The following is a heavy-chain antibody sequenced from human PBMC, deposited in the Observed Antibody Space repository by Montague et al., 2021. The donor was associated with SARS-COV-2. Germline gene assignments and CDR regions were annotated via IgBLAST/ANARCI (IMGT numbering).Heavy chain of an antibody. J-gene: IGHJ4*02. CDR3: ARDIAVAGLFDY. Sequence: TLSLTCTVSGGSIGSGSYYWSWIRQPAGKGLEWIGRISISGSTNYNPSLKSRVTISVDTSKNQFSLKLSSVTAADTAVYYCARDIAVAGLFDYWGQGTLVPVSS. CDR2: ISISGST. D-gene: IGHD6-19*01. V-gene: IGHV4-61*02. CDR1: GGSIGSGSYY.